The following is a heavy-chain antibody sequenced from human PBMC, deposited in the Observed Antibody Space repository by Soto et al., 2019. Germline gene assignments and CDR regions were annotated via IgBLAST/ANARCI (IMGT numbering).Heavy chain of an antibody. V-gene: IGHV1-69*02. CDR3: AQLWFGELWHGMDV. CDR1: GGDFNSYT. J-gene: IGHJ6*02. CDR2: IIPILDVA. D-gene: IGHD3-10*01. Sequence: QLVQSRAEVKKPGSSVKASCKASGGDFNSYTISWVRQAPGQGPEWMGTIIPILDVAKNAQKFQGRVTITADKSTSTVYMELRSLRSDDTAIYYCAQLWFGELWHGMDVWGQGTTVTVSS.